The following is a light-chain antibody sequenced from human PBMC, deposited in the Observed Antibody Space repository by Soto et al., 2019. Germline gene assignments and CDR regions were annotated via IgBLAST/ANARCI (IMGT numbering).Light chain of an antibody. CDR1: QSLNSNY. CDR2: DTF. CDR3: QQYDYLIT. V-gene: IGKV3-20*01. Sequence: EIVLTQSPGTLSLSPGERATLSCRASQSLNSNYLAWHQQKPGQAPRLLIYDTFSRATGIPDRFSGSGSGTDFTLTISRLEPEDFAVYFCQQYDYLITXGQGTRLEIK. J-gene: IGKJ5*01.